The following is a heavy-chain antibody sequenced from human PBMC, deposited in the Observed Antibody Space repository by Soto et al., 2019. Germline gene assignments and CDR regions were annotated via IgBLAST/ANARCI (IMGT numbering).Heavy chain of an antibody. CDR2: INAGNGNT. J-gene: IGHJ4*02. CDR3: ARAGIAADGFDY. Sequence: QVQLVQSGAEVKKPGASVKVSCKASGYTFTSYAMHWVRQAPGQRLEWMGWINAGNGNTKYSQKFQGRVTIIRDKSASTAYMELSSLRSEDTAVYYCARAGIAADGFDYWGQGTLVTVSS. V-gene: IGHV1-3*01. D-gene: IGHD6-13*01. CDR1: GYTFTSYA.